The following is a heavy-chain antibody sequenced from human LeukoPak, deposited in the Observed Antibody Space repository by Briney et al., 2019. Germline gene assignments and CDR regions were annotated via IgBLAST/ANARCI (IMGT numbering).Heavy chain of an antibody. D-gene: IGHD2-21*01. CDR2: IKEDGSEK. V-gene: IGHV3-7*04. CDR1: GFTFSNYW. Sequence: GGSLRLSWAASGFTFSNYWMSWVRQAPGKGLKLVANIKEDGSEKYYADSVKGRFTISRDNAKNSLNLQMNSLRAEDTAVYYCAREGLWVGLDSGKTRQAYWESWGQGTMVTVSS. CDR3: AREGLWVGLDSGKTRQAYWES. J-gene: IGHJ3*01.